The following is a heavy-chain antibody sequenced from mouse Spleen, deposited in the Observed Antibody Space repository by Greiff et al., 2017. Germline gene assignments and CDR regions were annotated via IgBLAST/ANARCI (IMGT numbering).Heavy chain of an antibody. V-gene: IGHV1-80*01. CDR1: GYAFSSYW. CDR3: ARFAFTTVVEKSAWFAY. Sequence: VQLQQSGAALVRPGSSVKISCKASGYAFSSYWMNWVKQRPGQGLEWIGQIYPGDGDTNYNGKFKGKATLTADKSSSTAYMQLSSLTSEDSAVYFCARFAFTTVVEKSAWFAYWGQGTLVTVSA. D-gene: IGHD1-1*01. J-gene: IGHJ3*01. CDR2: IYPGDGDT.